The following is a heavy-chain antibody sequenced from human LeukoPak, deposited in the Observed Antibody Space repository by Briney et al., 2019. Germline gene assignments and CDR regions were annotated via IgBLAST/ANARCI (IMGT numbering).Heavy chain of an antibody. D-gene: IGHD4-17*01. CDR3: ARAVGDYAYFDY. CDR2: IYYSGST. CDR1: GGSISSYY. V-gene: IGHV4-59*06. Sequence: PSETLSLTCTVSGGSISSYYWSWIRQHPGKGLEWIGRIYYSGSTYYNPSLKSRVTISVDTSKNQFSLKLTSVTAADTAVYYCARAVGDYAYFDYWGQGTLVTVSS. J-gene: IGHJ4*02.